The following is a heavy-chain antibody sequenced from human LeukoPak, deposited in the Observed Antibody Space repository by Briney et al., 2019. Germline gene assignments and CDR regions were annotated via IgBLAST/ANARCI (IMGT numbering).Heavy chain of an antibody. CDR3: AGSSIAAPEYFQH. CDR2: IYTSGST. D-gene: IGHD6-6*01. V-gene: IGHV4-61*02. J-gene: IGHJ1*01. Sequence: SQTLSLTCTVSGGSISSGSYYWSWIRQPAGKGLEWIGRIYTSGSTNYNPSLKSRVTISVDTSKNQFSLKLSSVTAADTAVYYCAGSSIAAPEYFQHWGQGTLVTVSS. CDR1: GGSISSGSYY.